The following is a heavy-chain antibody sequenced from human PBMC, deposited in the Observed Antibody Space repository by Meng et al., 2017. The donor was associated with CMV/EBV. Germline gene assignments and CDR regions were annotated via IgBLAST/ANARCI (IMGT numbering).Heavy chain of an antibody. Sequence: GGSLRLSCAASGFTFSDYYMSWIRQAPGKGLEWVSYISSSSSTIYYADSVKGRFTISRDNAKNSLYLQMNSLRAEDTAVYYCARDYYDSSGYYDYWGQGTLVTVSS. CDR3: ARDYYDSSGYYDY. D-gene: IGHD3-22*01. CDR1: GFTFSDYY. CDR2: ISSSSSTI. V-gene: IGHV3-11*04. J-gene: IGHJ4*02.